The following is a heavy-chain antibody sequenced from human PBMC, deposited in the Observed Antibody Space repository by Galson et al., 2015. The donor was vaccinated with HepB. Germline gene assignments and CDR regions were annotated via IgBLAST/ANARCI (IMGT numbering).Heavy chain of an antibody. CDR1: GFTFSSYG. Sequence: SLRLSCAASGFTFSSYGMHWVRQAPGKGLEWVAVISYDGSNKYYADSVKGRFTISRDNSKNTLYLQMNSLRAEDTAVYYCAKDRIGGFDWLFLDYWGQGTLVTVSS. CDR2: ISYDGSNK. V-gene: IGHV3-30*18. J-gene: IGHJ4*02. CDR3: AKDRIGGFDWLFLDY. D-gene: IGHD3-9*01.